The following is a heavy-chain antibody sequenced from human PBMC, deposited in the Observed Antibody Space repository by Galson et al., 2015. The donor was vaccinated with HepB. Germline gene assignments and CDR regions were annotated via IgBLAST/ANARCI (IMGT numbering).Heavy chain of an antibody. CDR2: ISYDGSNK. J-gene: IGHJ3*02. D-gene: IGHD5-12*01. Sequence: SLRLSCAASGFTFSSYAMHWVRQAPGKGLEWVAVISYDGSNKYYADSVKGRFTISRDNSKNTLYLQMNSLRAEDTAVYYCARDFRDIGDAFDIWGQGTMVTVSS. CDR1: GFTFSSYA. V-gene: IGHV3-30*04. CDR3: ARDFRDIGDAFDI.